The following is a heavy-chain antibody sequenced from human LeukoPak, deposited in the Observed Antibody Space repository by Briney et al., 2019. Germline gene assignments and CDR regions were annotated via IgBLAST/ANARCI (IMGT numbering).Heavy chain of an antibody. CDR3: ARRGRSREGKTTGSHYYYYMDV. Sequence: PSETLSLTCAVYGGSFSGYYWSWIRQPPGKGLEWIGEINHSGSTNYNPSLKSRVTISVDTSKNQFSLKLSSVTAADTAVYYCARRGRSREGKTTGSHYYYYMDVWGKGTTVTISS. D-gene: IGHD1-26*01. J-gene: IGHJ6*03. CDR1: GGSFSGYY. CDR2: INHSGST. V-gene: IGHV4-34*01.